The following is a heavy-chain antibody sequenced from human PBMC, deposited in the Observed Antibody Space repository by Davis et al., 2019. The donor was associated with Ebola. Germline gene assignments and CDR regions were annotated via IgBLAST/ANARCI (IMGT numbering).Heavy chain of an antibody. CDR3: ARNREGIAVA. V-gene: IGHV4-59*08. D-gene: IGHD6-19*01. Sequence: SETLSLTCTVSGGSISSYYWSWIRQPPGKGLEWIGYIYYSGSTNYNPSLKSRVTISVDTSKNQFSLKLSSVTAADTAVYYCARNREGIAVAWGQGTLVTVSS. CDR1: GGSISSYY. CDR2: IYYSGST. J-gene: IGHJ4*02.